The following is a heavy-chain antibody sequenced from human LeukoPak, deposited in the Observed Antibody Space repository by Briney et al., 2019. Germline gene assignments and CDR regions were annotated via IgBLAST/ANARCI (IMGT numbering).Heavy chain of an antibody. CDR3: ARDPVGYYYAMDV. CDR2: ISNSGSTI. J-gene: IGHJ6*02. CDR1: GFTFRNYE. D-gene: IGHD1-26*01. Sequence: GGSLRLSCAASGFTFRNYEMNWVRQAPGKGLEWVSYISNSGSTIYYADSVKGRFTISRDSAKKSVYLQMNSLRAEDTAVYYYARDPVGYYYAMDVWGQGTTVTVSS. V-gene: IGHV3-48*03.